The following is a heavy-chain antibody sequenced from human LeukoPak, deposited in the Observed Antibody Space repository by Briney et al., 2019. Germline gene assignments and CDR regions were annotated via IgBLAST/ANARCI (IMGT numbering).Heavy chain of an antibody. V-gene: IGHV4-59*01. D-gene: IGHD3-10*01. CDR1: GGSIISYY. CDR3: ARTLMVRGVIVRSWYYYMDV. J-gene: IGHJ6*03. CDR2: IYYSGST. Sequence: SETLSLTCTVSGGSIISYYWSWIRQPPGKGLEWIGYIYYSGSTNYNPSLKSRVTISVDTSKNQFSLKLSSVTAADTAVYYCARTLMVRGVIVRSWYYYMDVWGKGTTVTISS.